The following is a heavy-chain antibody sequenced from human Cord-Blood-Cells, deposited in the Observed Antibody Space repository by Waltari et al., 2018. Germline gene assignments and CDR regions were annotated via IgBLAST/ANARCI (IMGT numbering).Heavy chain of an antibody. D-gene: IGHD7-27*01. J-gene: IGHJ4*02. CDR1: GYTFTRYY. V-gene: IGHV1-2*04. CDR3: ARGQYPELGTDY. CDR2: INPKSGGT. Sequence: QVQLVQSGAEVKKPGASVKVSCKASGYTFTRYYMHWVRKAPGQGLEWMGWINPKSGGTNYAQKFQGWVTMTRDTSISTAYMELSRLRSDDTAVYYCARGQYPELGTDYWGQGTLVTVSS.